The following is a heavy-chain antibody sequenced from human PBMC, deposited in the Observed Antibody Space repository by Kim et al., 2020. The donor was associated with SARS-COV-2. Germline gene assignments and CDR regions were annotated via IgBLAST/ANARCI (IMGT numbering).Heavy chain of an antibody. CDR2: IYNNGNT. D-gene: IGHD1-7*01. Sequence: SETLSLTCTVSGGSISTYYWTWIRQPAGKGLEWIGRIYNNGNTNSSPSLQSRVTMSVDTSKNQFSLQLTSVTAADTAVYYFARERLELRGEAFDISGQG. V-gene: IGHV4-4*07. CDR1: GGSISTYY. J-gene: IGHJ3*02. CDR3: ARERLELRGEAFDI.